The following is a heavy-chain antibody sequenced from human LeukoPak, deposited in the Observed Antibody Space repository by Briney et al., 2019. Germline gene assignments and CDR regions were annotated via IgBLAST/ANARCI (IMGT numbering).Heavy chain of an antibody. D-gene: IGHD5-18*01. V-gene: IGHV1-69*04. CDR1: GGTFSSYA. CDR3: ARGTVDTAMARSSNAFDI. J-gene: IGHJ3*02. Sequence: SVKVSCKASGGTFSSYAISWARQAPGQGLEWMGRIIPILGIANYAQKFQGRVTITADKSTSTAYMELSSLRSEDTAVYYCARGTVDTAMARSSNAFDIWGQGTMVTVSS. CDR2: IIPILGIA.